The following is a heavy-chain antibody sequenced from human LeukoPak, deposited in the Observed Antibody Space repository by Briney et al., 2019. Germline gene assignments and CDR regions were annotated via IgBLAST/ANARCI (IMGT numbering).Heavy chain of an antibody. CDR3: ARVRIAVVWFDP. J-gene: IGHJ5*02. D-gene: IGHD6-19*01. V-gene: IGHV3-7*01. Sequence: GGSLRLSCAASGFTFSRFWMTWVRQAPGKGLEWVANIKHDGSEVYYVDSVKGRFTISRDNAKNSMYLQMNSLRAEDTAVYYCARVRIAVVWFDPWGQGTLVTVSS. CDR2: IKHDGSEV. CDR1: GFTFSRFW.